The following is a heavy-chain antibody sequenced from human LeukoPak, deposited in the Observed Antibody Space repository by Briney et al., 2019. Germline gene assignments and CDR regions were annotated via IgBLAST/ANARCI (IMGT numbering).Heavy chain of an antibody. CDR3: ARMGVAGYYYMDV. CDR2: IYTSGST. D-gene: IGHD6-19*01. CDR1: GGSISSGSYY. Sequence: SETLSLTCTVSGGSISSGSYYWSWIRQPAGKGLEWIGRIYTSGSTNYNPSLKSRVTISVDTSKNQFSLKLSSVTAADTAVYYCARMGVAGYYYMDVWGKGTTVTVS. J-gene: IGHJ6*03. V-gene: IGHV4-61*02.